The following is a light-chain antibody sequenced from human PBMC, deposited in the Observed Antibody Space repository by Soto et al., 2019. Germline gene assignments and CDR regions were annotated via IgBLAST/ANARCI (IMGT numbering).Light chain of an antibody. V-gene: IGLV4-60*03. CDR1: SGNSDDL. Sequence: QSVLTQSSSASASLGSSVKLTCTLSSGNSDDLIAWHQQQPGKAPRYMMKVEGSGNYNRGSGVPDRFSCSSSGAARYLTISNLQTEDEAEYYCETWGSAIWVFGGGTNVTVL. CDR3: ETWGSAIWV. CDR2: VEGSGNY. J-gene: IGLJ3*02.